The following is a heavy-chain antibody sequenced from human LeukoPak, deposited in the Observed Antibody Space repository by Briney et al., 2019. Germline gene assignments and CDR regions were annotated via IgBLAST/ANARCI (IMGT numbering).Heavy chain of an antibody. V-gene: IGHV3-21*01. J-gene: IGHJ4*02. Sequence: GGSLRLSCAASGFTFSSYSMNWVRQAPGKGLEWVSSISSSSSYIYYADSVKGRFTISRDNAKNSLYLQMNSLRAEDTAVYYCAKLAGLTYEEYYFDYWGQGTLVTVSS. CDR1: GFTFSSYS. D-gene: IGHD2-21*01. CDR2: ISSSSSYI. CDR3: AKLAGLTYEEYYFDY.